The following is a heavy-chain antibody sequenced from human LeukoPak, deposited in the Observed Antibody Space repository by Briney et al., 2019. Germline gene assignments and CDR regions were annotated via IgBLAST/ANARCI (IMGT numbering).Heavy chain of an antibody. CDR1: GFTVSSNY. CDR3: ARDLEMATIGYAFDI. J-gene: IGHJ3*02. CDR2: IYSGGST. D-gene: IGHD5-24*01. V-gene: IGHV3-66*02. Sequence: GGSLRLSCAASGFTVSSNYMSWVPQAPGKGLEWVSIIYSGGSTYYADSVKGRFTISIDNSKNTLYLQMNSLRAEDTAAYYCARDLEMATIGYAFDIWGQETMVTVSS.